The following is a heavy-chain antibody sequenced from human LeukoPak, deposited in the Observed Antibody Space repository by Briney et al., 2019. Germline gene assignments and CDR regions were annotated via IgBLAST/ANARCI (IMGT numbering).Heavy chain of an antibody. Sequence: SETLSLTCTVSGGSISSYYWSWIRQPPGKGLEWIGYIYYSGSTNYSPSLKSRVTISVDTSKNQFSLKLSSVTAADTAVYYCVREYDSTFDPWGQGTLVTVSS. D-gene: IGHD1-1*01. J-gene: IGHJ5*02. CDR2: IYYSGST. CDR1: GGSISSYY. V-gene: IGHV4-59*01. CDR3: VREYDSTFDP.